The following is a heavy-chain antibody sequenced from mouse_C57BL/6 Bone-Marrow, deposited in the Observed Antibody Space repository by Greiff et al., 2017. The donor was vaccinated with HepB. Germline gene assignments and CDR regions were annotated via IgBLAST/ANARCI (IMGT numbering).Heavy chain of an antibody. D-gene: IGHD1-1*01. CDR3: ASYGSSYGYAMDY. CDR2: IDPSDSYT. Sequence: QVQLQQPGAELVKPGASVKLSCKASGYTFTSYWMQWVKQRPGQGLEWIGEIDPSDSYTNYKQKFKGKAPLTVDTSSSPAYMQLISPTSEDSAVYYCASYGSSYGYAMDYWGQGTSVTVSS. J-gene: IGHJ4*01. V-gene: IGHV1-50*01. CDR1: GYTFTSYW.